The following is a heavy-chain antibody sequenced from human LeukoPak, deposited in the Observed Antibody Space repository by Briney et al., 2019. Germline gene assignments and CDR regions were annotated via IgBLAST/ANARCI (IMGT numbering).Heavy chain of an antibody. CDR1: GASISSGHW. CDR3: ARDLRDDYVWGSYRYGNWFDP. J-gene: IGHJ5*02. V-gene: IGHV4-4*02. CDR2: IYHSGNT. Sequence: SGTLSLTCDVSGASISSGHWWSWVRQPPGKGLEWIGEIYHSGNTNYMPSLKSRVTISVDNSKNQFSLRLSSVTAADTAVYYCARDLRDDYVWGSYRYGNWFDPWGQGTLVTVSS. D-gene: IGHD3-16*02.